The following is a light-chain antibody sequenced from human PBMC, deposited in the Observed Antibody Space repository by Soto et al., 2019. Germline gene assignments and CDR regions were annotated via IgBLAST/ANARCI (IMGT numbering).Light chain of an antibody. CDR1: QSVSSY. V-gene: IGKV3-11*01. J-gene: IGKJ4*01. Sequence: EVVLTQSPATLSLSPGERATLSCRASQSVSSYLTWYQQKPGQAPRLLIYDASSRATGVPARFRGSGSGTDFTLTISSLEPEDFAVYYCQQRSNWPLTFGGGNKVEIK. CDR3: QQRSNWPLT. CDR2: DAS.